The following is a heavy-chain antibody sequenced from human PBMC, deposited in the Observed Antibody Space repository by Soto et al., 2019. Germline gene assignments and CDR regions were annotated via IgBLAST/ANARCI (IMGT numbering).Heavy chain of an antibody. D-gene: IGHD6-19*01. V-gene: IGHV3-7*01. CDR1: EFTLSNYW. CDR3: ARDLTPGNVGGWYDAFDI. Sequence: PGGSLRLSCAASEFTLSNYWMTWVRQAPGKGLEWVANIKQDGSKIYYLDSVAGRFTISRDNARNSLYLQMNSLTAEDTGVYYCARDLTPGNVGGWYDAFDIWGQGTMVTVSS. J-gene: IGHJ3*02. CDR2: IKQDGSKI.